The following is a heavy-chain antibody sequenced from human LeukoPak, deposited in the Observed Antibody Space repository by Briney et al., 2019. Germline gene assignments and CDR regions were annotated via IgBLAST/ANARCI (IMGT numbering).Heavy chain of an antibody. D-gene: IGHD4-11*01. CDR2: IYHSGGT. CDR1: GYSISSAYY. Sequence: SETLSLTCAVSGYSISSAYYWGWIGQPPGKGLEWIGSIYHSGGTYYNPSLKSRVTISVDTSKNHFSLKLSSVTAADTAVYYCARDADYFDPWGQGTLVIVSS. V-gene: IGHV4-38-2*02. J-gene: IGHJ5*02. CDR3: ARDADYFDP.